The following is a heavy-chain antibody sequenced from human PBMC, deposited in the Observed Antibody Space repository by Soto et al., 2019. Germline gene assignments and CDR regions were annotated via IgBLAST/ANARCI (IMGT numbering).Heavy chain of an antibody. D-gene: IGHD6-19*01. CDR1: GFTFSSYA. CDR3: AKSRPIGGVAGTGYYFDY. V-gene: IGHV3-23*01. J-gene: IGHJ4*02. Sequence: QPGGSLRLSCAASGFTFSSYAMSWVRQAPGKGLEWVSAISGSGGSTYYADSVKGRFTISRDNSKNTLYLQMNSLRAEDTAVYYCAKSRPIGGVAGTGYYFDYWGQGTLVTVSS. CDR2: ISGSGGST.